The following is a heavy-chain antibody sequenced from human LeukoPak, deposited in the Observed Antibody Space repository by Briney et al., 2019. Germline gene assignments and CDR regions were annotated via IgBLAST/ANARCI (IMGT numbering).Heavy chain of an antibody. D-gene: IGHD3-10*01. Sequence: GGSLRLSCAASGFTFSSYGMHWVRQAPGKGLEWVAVISYDGSNKYYADSVKGRFTISRDNSKNTLYLQMNSLRAEDTAVYYCARAPITMVRGDYYGMDVWGQGTTVTVSS. CDR1: GFTFSSYG. CDR2: ISYDGSNK. CDR3: ARAPITMVRGDYYGMDV. J-gene: IGHJ6*02. V-gene: IGHV3-30*03.